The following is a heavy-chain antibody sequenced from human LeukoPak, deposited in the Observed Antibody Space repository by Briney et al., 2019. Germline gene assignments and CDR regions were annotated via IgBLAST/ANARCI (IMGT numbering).Heavy chain of an antibody. D-gene: IGHD3-10*01. Sequence: GGSLRLSCAASGFTFSSYSMNWVRQAPGKGLEWVASISGSGGSTYYADSVKGRFTISRDNSKNTLYLQMNSLRAEDTAVYYCAKYSDNYGSKYFDYWGQGTLVTVSS. J-gene: IGHJ4*02. V-gene: IGHV3-23*01. CDR3: AKYSDNYGSKYFDY. CDR2: ISGSGGST. CDR1: GFTFSSYS.